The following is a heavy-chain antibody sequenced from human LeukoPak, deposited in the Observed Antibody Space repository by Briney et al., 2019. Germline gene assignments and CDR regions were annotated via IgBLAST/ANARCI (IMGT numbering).Heavy chain of an antibody. Sequence: SGTLSLTCCVSGGSISGTNWWSRVRQPPGQGLEWIGQISLAGQTNYNPSLTGRVTMSLDKSSNQLSLHLTSVTAADTATYFCSRESGPFCPFGYWGQGTLVIVSS. CDR2: ISLAGQT. V-gene: IGHV4-4*02. CDR1: GGSISGTNW. D-gene: IGHD1-26*01. CDR3: SRESGPFCPFGY. J-gene: IGHJ4*02.